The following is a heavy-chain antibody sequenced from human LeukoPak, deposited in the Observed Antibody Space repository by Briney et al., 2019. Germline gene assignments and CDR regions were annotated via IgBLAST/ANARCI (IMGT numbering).Heavy chain of an antibody. CDR2: IIPILGIA. Sequence: SVTASCKASGGTFSSYTISWVRQAPGQGLEWMGRIIPILGIANYAQNFQGRVTITADKSTSTAYMELSSLRSEDTAVYYCARLHAPHFGPRTKYSYGPFDYWGQGTLVTVSS. CDR3: ARLHAPHFGPRTKYSYGPFDY. V-gene: IGHV1-69*02. J-gene: IGHJ4*02. CDR1: GGTFSSYT. D-gene: IGHD5-18*01.